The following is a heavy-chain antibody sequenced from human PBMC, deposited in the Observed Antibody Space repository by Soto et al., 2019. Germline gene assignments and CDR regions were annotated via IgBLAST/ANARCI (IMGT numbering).Heavy chain of an antibody. J-gene: IGHJ4*02. CDR3: ASADNWNYLLQT. CDR1: GGSISSGGYY. Sequence: SETLSLTCTVSGGSISSGGYYWSWIRQHPGEGLEWIGYIYYSGSTYYNPSLESRVTISVDTSKNQFSLKLSSVTAADTAVYYCASADNWNYLLQTWGQGTLVTVSS. D-gene: IGHD1-7*01. V-gene: IGHV4-31*03. CDR2: IYYSGST.